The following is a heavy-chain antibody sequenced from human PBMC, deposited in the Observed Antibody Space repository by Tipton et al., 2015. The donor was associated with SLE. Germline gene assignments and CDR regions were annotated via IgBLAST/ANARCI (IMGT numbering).Heavy chain of an antibody. CDR1: GGSISGYQ. CDR3: ARGDITSRSLDF. J-gene: IGHJ4*02. Sequence: LSLTCTVSGGSISGYQWSWIRQSPQKGLEWIAYVYDIGTTNYNPSVMSRVIVSMDTSKNQFSLKLTSVTAADTAVYYRARGDITSRSLDFWGQGTLVTVSS. V-gene: IGHV4-59*12. D-gene: IGHD6-6*01. CDR2: VYDIGTT.